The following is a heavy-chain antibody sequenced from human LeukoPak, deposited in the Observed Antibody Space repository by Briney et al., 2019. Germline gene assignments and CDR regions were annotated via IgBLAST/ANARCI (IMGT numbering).Heavy chain of an antibody. V-gene: IGHV4-38-2*02. CDR1: GYSISSGYY. CDR2: IYHSGST. D-gene: IGHD3-22*01. J-gene: IGHJ5*02. CDR3: ASRGSGYPLDP. Sequence: SETLSLTCSVSGYSISSGYYWGWIRQPPGKGLEWIGSIYHSGSTYYNPSLKSRVTISVDTSKNQFSLKLSSVTAADTAVYYCASRGSGYPLDPWGQGTLVTVSS.